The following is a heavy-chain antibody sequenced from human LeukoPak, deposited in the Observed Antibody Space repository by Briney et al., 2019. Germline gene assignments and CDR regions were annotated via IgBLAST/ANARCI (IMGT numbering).Heavy chain of an antibody. D-gene: IGHD3-3*01. CDR3: ARGSGVVKLEVTRLDP. V-gene: IGHV1-2*02. CDR2: INPNNGGT. Sequence: ASVKVSCQASGYRFKSYYIHWVRQAPGQGLEWMGWINPNNGGTKNAQKFQGRVTMTTDTSISTAYMEVSGLRSDGTAVYYCARGSGVVKLEVTRLDPGGRETLF. CDR1: GYRFKSYY. J-gene: IGHJ4*02.